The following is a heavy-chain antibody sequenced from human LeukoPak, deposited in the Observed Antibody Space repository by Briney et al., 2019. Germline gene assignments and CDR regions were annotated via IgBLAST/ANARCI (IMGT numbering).Heavy chain of an antibody. Sequence: ASVKVSCKASGYTFTSYDINWVRQATGQGLEWMGWMNPHSGNTGYAQNFQGRVTMTRNTSIRTAYMELSSLRSEDTAVYYCANERNTAMVRGRLGWGQGTLVTVSS. CDR2: MNPHSGNT. CDR3: ANERNTAMVRGRLG. J-gene: IGHJ4*02. CDR1: GYTFTSYD. V-gene: IGHV1-8*01. D-gene: IGHD5-18*01.